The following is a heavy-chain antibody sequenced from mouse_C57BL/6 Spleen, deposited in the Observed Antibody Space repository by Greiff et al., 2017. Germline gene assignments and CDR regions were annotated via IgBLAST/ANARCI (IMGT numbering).Heavy chain of an antibody. D-gene: IGHD3-2*02. CDR2: IYPGDGDT. J-gene: IGHJ3*01. V-gene: IGHV1-82*01. CDR1: GYAFSSSW. CDR3: ARYSSGYVDWFAY. Sequence: QVQLQQSGPELVKPGASVKISCKASGYAFSSSWMNWVKQRPGKGLEWIGRIYPGDGDTNYNGKFKGKATLTADKSSSTAYMQLSSLTSEDSAVYFCARYSSGYVDWFAYWGQGTLVTVSA.